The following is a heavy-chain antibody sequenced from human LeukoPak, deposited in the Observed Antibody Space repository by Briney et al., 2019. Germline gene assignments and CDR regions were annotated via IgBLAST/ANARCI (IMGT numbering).Heavy chain of an antibody. CDR2: ICGGGTT. Sequence: GGSLRLSCAASGFTVSSNSLSWVRQAPGKGLDWVSVICGGGTTYFADSVKGRFTISRHNSKNTLYLQMNSLRAEDTAVYYCARDRALFDYWGQGTLVTVSS. J-gene: IGHJ4*02. CDR1: GFTVSSNS. D-gene: IGHD3-10*01. V-gene: IGHV3-53*04. CDR3: ARDRALFDY.